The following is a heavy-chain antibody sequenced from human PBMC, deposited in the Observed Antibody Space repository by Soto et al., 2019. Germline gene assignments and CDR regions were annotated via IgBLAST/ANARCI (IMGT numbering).Heavy chain of an antibody. J-gene: IGHJ4*02. D-gene: IGHD1-1*01. CDR1: GFTFDDYA. V-gene: IGHV3-9*01. Sequence: EVQLVESGGGLVQPGRSLRLSCAASGFTFDDYAMHWVRQAPGKGLEWVSGISWNSGSIGYADSVKGRFTISRDNAKNSLYLQMNSLRAEDTALYYCAKAYYWDYFDYWGQGTLVTVSS. CDR3: AKAYYWDYFDY. CDR2: ISWNSGSI.